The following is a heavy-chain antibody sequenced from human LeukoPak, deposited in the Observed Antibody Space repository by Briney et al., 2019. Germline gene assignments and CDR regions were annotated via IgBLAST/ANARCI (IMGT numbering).Heavy chain of an antibody. V-gene: IGHV1-18*01. CDR1: GYTFTSYG. Sequence: ASVKVSCKASGYTFTSYGISWVRQAPGQGLEWMGWISAYNGNTNYAQKFQGRVTMTRDTSISTAYMELSRLRSDDTAVYYCARDQWYSSGWYNEMDAFDIWGQGTMVTVSS. D-gene: IGHD6-19*01. J-gene: IGHJ3*02. CDR3: ARDQWYSSGWYNEMDAFDI. CDR2: ISAYNGNT.